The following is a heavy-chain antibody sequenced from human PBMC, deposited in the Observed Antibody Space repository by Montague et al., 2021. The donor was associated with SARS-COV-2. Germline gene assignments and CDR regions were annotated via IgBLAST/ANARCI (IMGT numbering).Heavy chain of an antibody. Sequence: SETLSLTCTVSGGSISSYYWSWIRQPAGKGLEWIGRFYTTGSTNYNPSLKSRVTMSLDTSKNQFSLKLSSVTAADTAVYYCARGDGVVVAAPYIWGQGTMVTVSS. J-gene: IGHJ3*02. V-gene: IGHV4-4*07. D-gene: IGHD2-15*01. CDR2: FYTTGST. CDR1: GGSISSYY. CDR3: ARGDGVVVAAPYI.